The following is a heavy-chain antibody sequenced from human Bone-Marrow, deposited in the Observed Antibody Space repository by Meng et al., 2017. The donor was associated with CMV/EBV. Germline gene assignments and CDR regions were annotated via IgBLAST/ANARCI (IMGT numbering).Heavy chain of an antibody. CDR1: GYRFSAYY. J-gene: IGHJ6*02. CDR2: MNPNSGNT. CDR3: ARAGYGMDV. Sequence: ASVKVSCKASGYRFSAYYMHWVRQAPGQGLEWMGWMNPNSGNTGYAQKFQGRVTITRNTSISTAYMELSSLRSEDTAVYYCARAGYGMDVWGQGTTVTVSS. V-gene: IGHV1-8*03.